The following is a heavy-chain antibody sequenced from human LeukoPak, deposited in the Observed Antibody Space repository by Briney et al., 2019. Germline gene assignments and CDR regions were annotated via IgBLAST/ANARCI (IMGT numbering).Heavy chain of an antibody. CDR2: ISSSSSYI. CDR1: GFTFSSYS. CDR3: ARYRAERTANPSDAFDI. Sequence: GGSLRLSCAASGFTFSSYSMNWVRQAPGKGLEWVSSISSSSSYIYYAESVKGRITISRDHAKNSLYLQMNSLRAEDTAVYYCARYRAERTANPSDAFDIWGQGTIV. J-gene: IGHJ3*02. D-gene: IGHD5-18*01. V-gene: IGHV3-21*01.